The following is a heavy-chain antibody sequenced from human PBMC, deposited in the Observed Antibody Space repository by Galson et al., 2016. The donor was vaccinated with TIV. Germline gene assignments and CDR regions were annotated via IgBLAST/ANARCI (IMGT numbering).Heavy chain of an antibody. CDR2: LNPSAVTT. D-gene: IGHD5-12*01. V-gene: IGHV1-46*01. CDR3: SREKYSGFGF. J-gene: IGHJ4*02. CDR1: GYIFTTYY. Sequence: SVKVSCKASGYIFTTYYIHWVRQAPGQGLEWMGMLNPSAVTTSYAEKFQDRVTMSMDTSTSTSYMELSSLTSEDPAIYYCSREKYSGFGFWGQGTLVTVAS.